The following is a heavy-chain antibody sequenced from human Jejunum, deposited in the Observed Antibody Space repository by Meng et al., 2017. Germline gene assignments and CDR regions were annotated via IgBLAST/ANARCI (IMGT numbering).Heavy chain of an antibody. V-gene: IGHV3-33*01. D-gene: IGHD3-10*01. J-gene: IGHJ4*02. CDR2: IWSDGSLK. CDR3: ARDRGLRDLDH. CDR1: GISFSTSG. Sequence: GESLKISCVASGISFSTSGMHWVRQAPGKGLEWVAMIWSDGSLKFYADSVKGRFTISRDNSKNTVDLQMDSLRAEDTAVYYCARDRGLRDLDHWGQGTLVTVSS.